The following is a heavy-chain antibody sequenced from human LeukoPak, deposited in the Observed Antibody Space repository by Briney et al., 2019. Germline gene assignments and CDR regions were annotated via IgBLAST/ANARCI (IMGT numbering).Heavy chain of an antibody. D-gene: IGHD2/OR15-2a*01. V-gene: IGHV3-7*05. CDR3: AADAFNMGNDAFDI. CDR1: GFTFGKYW. CDR2: IIQDGSDR. J-gene: IGHJ3*02. Sequence: GGSLRLSCAASGFTFGKYWMSWVRQAPGKGLEWVANIIQDGSDRYYVDSVRGRFTISRDNAKNSLYLQMNSLRAEDTAVYYCAADAFNMGNDAFDIWGQGTMVTVSS.